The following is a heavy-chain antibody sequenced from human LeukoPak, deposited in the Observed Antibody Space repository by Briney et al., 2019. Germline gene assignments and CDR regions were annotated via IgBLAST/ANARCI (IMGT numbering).Heavy chain of an antibody. CDR3: AREYGTGTGGDFDY. CDR1: GGTLSSYA. D-gene: IGHD1-1*01. J-gene: IGHJ4*02. V-gene: IGHV1-69*13. Sequence: ASVKVSCKASGGTLSSYAISWVRQAPGQGLEWMGGIIPIFGTANYAQKFQGRVTITADESTSTAYMELSSLRSEDTAVYYCAREYGTGTGGDFDYWGQGTLVTVSS. CDR2: IIPIFGTA.